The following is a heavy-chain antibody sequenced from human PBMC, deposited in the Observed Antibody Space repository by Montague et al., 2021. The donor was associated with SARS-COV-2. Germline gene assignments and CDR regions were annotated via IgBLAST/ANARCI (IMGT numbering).Heavy chain of an antibody. CDR1: GGPISRNY. Sequence: SETLSLTCTVSGGPISRNYWNWIRQPPGKGLEWIGYIYYSGTTNCNPSLKSRVTMSVDTSKNQFSLKLSSVTAADTAVYYCARHGLAGITIFGVVTPRGGFDIWGQGTMVTVSS. D-gene: IGHD3-3*01. V-gene: IGHV4-59*08. CDR2: IYYSGTT. J-gene: IGHJ3*02. CDR3: ARHGLAGITIFGVVTPRGGFDI.